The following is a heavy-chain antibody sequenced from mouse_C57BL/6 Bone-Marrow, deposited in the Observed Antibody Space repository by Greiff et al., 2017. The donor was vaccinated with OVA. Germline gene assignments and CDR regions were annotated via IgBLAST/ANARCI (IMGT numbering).Heavy chain of an antibody. CDR3: ARVDYGSSYYFDY. CDR2: INPYNGDT. Sequence: VQLKESGPELVKPGDSVKISCKASGYSFTGYFMNWVMQSHGKSLEWIGRINPYNGDTFYNQKFKGKATLTVDKSSSTAHMELRSLTSEDSAVYYCARVDYGSSYYFDYWGQGTTLTVSS. D-gene: IGHD1-1*01. V-gene: IGHV1-20*01. J-gene: IGHJ2*01. CDR1: GYSFTGYF.